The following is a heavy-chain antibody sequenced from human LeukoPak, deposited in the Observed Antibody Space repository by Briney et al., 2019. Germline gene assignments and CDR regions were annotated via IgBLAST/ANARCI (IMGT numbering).Heavy chain of an antibody. V-gene: IGHV3-30*04. CDR2: ISYDGSNK. D-gene: IGHD6-6*01. CDR3: ARDPSRSSSSMYCYYYYMDV. CDR1: GFTFSSYA. J-gene: IGHJ6*03. Sequence: GGSLRLSCAASGFTFSSYAMHWVRQAPGKGLEWVAVISYDGSNKYYADSVKGRFTISRDNSKNTLYLQMNSLRAEDTAVYYCARDPSRSSSSMYCYYYYMDVWGKGTTVTVSS.